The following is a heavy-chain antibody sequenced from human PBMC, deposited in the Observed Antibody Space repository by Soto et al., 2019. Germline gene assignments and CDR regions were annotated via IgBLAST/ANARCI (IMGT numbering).Heavy chain of an antibody. CDR2: IWYDGSNK. V-gene: IGHV3-33*01. J-gene: IGHJ4*02. CDR1: GFTFSSYG. Sequence: GGSLRLSCAASGFTFSSYGMHWVRQAPGKGLEWVAVIWYDGSNKYYADSVKGRFTISRDNSKNTLYLQMNSLRAEDTAVYYCARDFLEYSYGPFDYWGQGTLVTVSS. CDR3: ARDFLEYSYGPFDY. D-gene: IGHD5-18*01.